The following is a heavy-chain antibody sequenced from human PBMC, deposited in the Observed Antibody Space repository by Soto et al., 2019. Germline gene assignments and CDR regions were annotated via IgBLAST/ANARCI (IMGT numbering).Heavy chain of an antibody. CDR1: GYSFTNYW. CDR3: ARQISDSRRYYYGMDV. Sequence: GESLKISCQGSGYSFTNYWIGWVRQMPGKGLEWMGIIYPGDSDTRYSPSFQGQVTISADKSISTAYLQWSSLKASDTAMYYCARQISDSRRYYYGMDVWGQGTTVTVSS. J-gene: IGHJ6*02. D-gene: IGHD3-22*01. V-gene: IGHV5-51*01. CDR2: IYPGDSDT.